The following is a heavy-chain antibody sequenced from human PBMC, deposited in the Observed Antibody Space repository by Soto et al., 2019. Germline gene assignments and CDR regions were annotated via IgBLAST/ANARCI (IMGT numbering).Heavy chain of an antibody. D-gene: IGHD6-19*01. CDR1: GGSISSFY. CDR3: ARAGYSSGWSPDY. Sequence: SQTLSLTCTVSGGSISSFYWSWIRQPPGKGLEWIGYIYYSGSTNYNPSLKSRVTISVDTSKNQFSLKLSSVTAADTAVYYCARAGYSSGWSPDYWGQGTLVTVSS. V-gene: IGHV4-59*01. CDR2: IYYSGST. J-gene: IGHJ4*02.